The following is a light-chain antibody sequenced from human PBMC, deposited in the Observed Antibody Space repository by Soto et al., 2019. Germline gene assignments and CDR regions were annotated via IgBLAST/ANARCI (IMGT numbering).Light chain of an antibody. CDR1: QGICRY. CDR2: DAS. Sequence: EIVSTQSTGTLSLSPGESATLSCRASQGICRYLAWFQQKPGQAPRLLIYDASTKATFIPARFSGSGSGTDFTLTNSSLEPEDSAVYHCKRRSNWTLTFGTGNKMEIK. J-gene: IGKJ3*01. V-gene: IGKV3-11*01. CDR3: KRRSNWTLT.